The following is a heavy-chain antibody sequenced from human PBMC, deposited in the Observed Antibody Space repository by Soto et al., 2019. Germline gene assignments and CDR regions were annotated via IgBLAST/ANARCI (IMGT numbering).Heavy chain of an antibody. CDR3: TSPRSPLPVPGIYYYYGMDV. V-gene: IGHV3-73*01. J-gene: IGHJ6*02. Sequence: GGSLRLSCAASGFTFSGSAMHWVRQASGKGLEWVGRIRSKANSYATAYAASVKGRFTISRDDSKNTAYPQMSSLKAEETPVYYCTSPRSPLPVPGIYYYYGMDVWAQGPTVTVS. CDR2: IRSKANSYAT. CDR1: GFTFSGSA. D-gene: IGHD6-19*01.